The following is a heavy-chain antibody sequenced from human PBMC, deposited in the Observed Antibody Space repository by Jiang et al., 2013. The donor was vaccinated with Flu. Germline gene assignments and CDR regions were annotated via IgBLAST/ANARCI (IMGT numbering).Heavy chain of an antibody. CDR2: IRYDGSNK. V-gene: IGHV3-30*02. Sequence: RLSCAASGFTFSSYGMHWVRQAPGKGLEWVAFIRYDGSNKYYADSVKGRFTISRDNSKNTLYLQMNSLRAEDTAVYYCAKDSPIGYGDYGFDYWGQGTLVTVSS. D-gene: IGHD4-17*01. CDR1: GFTFSSYG. J-gene: IGHJ4*02. CDR3: AKDSPIGYGDYGFDY.